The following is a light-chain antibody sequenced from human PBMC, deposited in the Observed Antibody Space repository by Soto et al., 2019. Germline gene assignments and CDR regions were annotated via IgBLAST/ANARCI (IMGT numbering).Light chain of an antibody. V-gene: IGLV2-23*02. CDR3: CSYAGSSTYV. CDR1: SSDVGSYNL. J-gene: IGLJ1*01. Sequence: QSVLTQPASVSGSPGQSITISCTGTSSDVGSYNLVSWYQQHPGKAPKLMIYEVSKRPSGASNRFSGSKSGNTASLTISGFQVEDEADYYCCSYAGSSTYVFETGTKVTAL. CDR2: EVS.